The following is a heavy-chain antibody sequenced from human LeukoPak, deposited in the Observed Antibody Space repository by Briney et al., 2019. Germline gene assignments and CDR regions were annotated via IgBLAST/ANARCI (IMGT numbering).Heavy chain of an antibody. CDR1: GGSISSSSYY. J-gene: IGHJ4*02. V-gene: IGHV4-39*02. CDR3: ASHSPVLCSGGSCYPTDY. Sequence: SDTLSLTCTVSGGSISSSSYYCGWIRQPPGKGLEWIVSINYSGSTYYNRSLKSQLTISLNTSKNHFSFKLTYVTAAVTAVYYCASHSPVLCSGGSCYPTDYWGQGALVTVSS. CDR2: INYSGST. D-gene: IGHD2-15*01.